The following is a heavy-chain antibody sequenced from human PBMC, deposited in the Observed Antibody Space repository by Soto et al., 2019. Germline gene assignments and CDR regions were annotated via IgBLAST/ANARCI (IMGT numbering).Heavy chain of an antibody. D-gene: IGHD2-15*01. J-gene: IGHJ5*02. CDR2: IIPIFGTA. CDR1: GCTFSSYA. Sequence: QVQLVQSGAEVKKPGSSVKVSCKASGCTFSSYAISWVRQAPGQGLEWMGGIIPIFGTANYAQKFQGRVTITADESTGTAYMELSSLRSEDTAVYYCAVGGERYSISRTWFDPWGQGTLVTVSS. V-gene: IGHV1-69*01. CDR3: AVGGERYSISRTWFDP.